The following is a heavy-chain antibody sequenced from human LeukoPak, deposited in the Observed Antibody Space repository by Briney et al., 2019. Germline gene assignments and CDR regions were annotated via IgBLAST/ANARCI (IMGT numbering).Heavy chain of an antibody. CDR1: GFTFSSYA. D-gene: IGHD4-23*01. CDR2: IRGSGDNT. CDR3: ARGIGGPDY. J-gene: IGHJ4*02. Sequence: GGSLRLSCAASGFTFSSYAMSWVRQAPGKGLEWRSVIRGSGDNTYYADSVKGRFTISRDNSKSTLYLQMNSLRAEDTAIYYCARGIGGPDYWGRGTLVTVSS. V-gene: IGHV3-23*01.